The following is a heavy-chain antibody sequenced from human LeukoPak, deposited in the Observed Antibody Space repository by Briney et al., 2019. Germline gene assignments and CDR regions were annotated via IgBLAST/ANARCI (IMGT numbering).Heavy chain of an antibody. CDR1: GFTFSSYD. V-gene: IGHV3-13*01. Sequence: GGSLRLSCAASGFTFSSYDMHWVRQATGKGLEWVSAIGTAGDTYYPGSVKGRFTISRENAKNSLYLQMNSLRAGDTAVYYCARSKSYPYYYGMDVWGQGTTVTVPS. CDR3: ARSKSYPYYYGMDV. J-gene: IGHJ6*02. CDR2: IGTAGDT. D-gene: IGHD1-26*01.